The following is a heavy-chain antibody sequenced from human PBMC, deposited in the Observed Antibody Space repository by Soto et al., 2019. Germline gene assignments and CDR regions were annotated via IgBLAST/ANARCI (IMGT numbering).Heavy chain of an antibody. CDR2: INAGSGNT. CDR1: GFPFTRYG. CDR3: AADVGGYIYGLARP. V-gene: IGHV1-58*02. D-gene: IGHD4-17*01. J-gene: IGHJ5*02. Sequence: SVKVSCKASGFPFTRYGITWVRQAPGQRLGWIGWINAGSGNTIYAQMLQERVTISRDMSTSTAYMELSSLRTEVTAVYYCAADVGGYIYGLARPWGPGTLVTVSS.